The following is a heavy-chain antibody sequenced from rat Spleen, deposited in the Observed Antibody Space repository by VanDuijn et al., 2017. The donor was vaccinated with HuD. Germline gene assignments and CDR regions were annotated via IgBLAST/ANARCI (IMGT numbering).Heavy chain of an antibody. CDR3: TREGRGPPFAY. CDR2: ISYGDRSGHSST. V-gene: IGHV5-29*01. J-gene: IGHJ3*01. Sequence: EVQLVESGGGLVQPGRSMKLSCAASGFTFSDYGMAWVRQAPTKGLEWVATISYGDRSGHSSTYYRDSVKGRFAISRDNAQNTLYLQMNSLRSEDTATYYCTREGRGPPFAYWGQGTLVTVSS. D-gene: IGHD4-3*01. CDR1: GFTFSDYG.